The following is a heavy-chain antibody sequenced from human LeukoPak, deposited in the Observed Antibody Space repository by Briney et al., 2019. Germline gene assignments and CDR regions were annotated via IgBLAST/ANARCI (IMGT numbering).Heavy chain of an antibody. CDR1: GFTFSSYS. D-gene: IGHD5-12*01. CDR3: ARKYGGYTGFDY. Sequence: GGSLRLSCAASGFTFSSYSMNWVRQAPGKGLEWVSYISSSGSTIYYADSVKGRFTLSRDSAKNSLYLQMNSLRAEDTAVYYCARKYGGYTGFDYWGQGTLVTVSS. V-gene: IGHV3-48*04. J-gene: IGHJ4*02. CDR2: ISSSGSTI.